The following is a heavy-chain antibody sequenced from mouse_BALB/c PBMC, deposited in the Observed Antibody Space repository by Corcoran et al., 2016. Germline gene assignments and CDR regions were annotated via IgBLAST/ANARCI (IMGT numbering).Heavy chain of an antibody. J-gene: IGHJ2*01. Sequence: EVLLQQSGPELVKPGASVKITCKASGYTFTDYNMDWVKQSHGKSLEWIGDINPRSRGTIYNQTFEGRATLTVDRSSRTADMELRSLTSEDTAVYYCARWGITTFDYWGQGTTFTVSS. CDR3: ARWGITTFDY. CDR1: GYTFTDYN. D-gene: IGHD1-3*01. V-gene: IGHV1-18*01. CDR2: INPRSRGT.